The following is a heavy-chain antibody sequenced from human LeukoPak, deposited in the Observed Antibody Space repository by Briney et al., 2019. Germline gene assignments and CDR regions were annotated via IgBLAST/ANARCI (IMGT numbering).Heavy chain of an antibody. V-gene: IGHV1-69*05. CDR3: AREGRYCSSTSCYRYFQH. J-gene: IGHJ1*01. CDR2: IIPIFGTA. CDR1: GGTFSSYA. Sequence: RASVKVSCKASGGTFSSYAISWVRQAPGQGLEWMGGIIPIFGTANYAQKFQGRVTITTDESTSTAYMELSSLRSEDTAVYYCAREGRYCSSTSCYRYFQHWGQGTLVTVSS. D-gene: IGHD2-2*02.